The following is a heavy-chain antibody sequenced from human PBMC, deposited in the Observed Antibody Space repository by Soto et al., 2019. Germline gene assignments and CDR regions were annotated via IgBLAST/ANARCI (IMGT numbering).Heavy chain of an antibody. Sequence: PGGALRLSCAASGFTFSNTWISWVRQAPGKRLEWVGRIKSKTDGGTTDYAAPVKGRFTISRDDSKNTLYLQMNSLKSEDTAVYYCTPGRGYSYGCPLEFEYWGQGTLVTVSS. D-gene: IGHD5-18*01. J-gene: IGHJ4*02. V-gene: IGHV3-15*01. CDR1: GFTFSNTW. CDR3: TPGRGYSYGCPLEFEY. CDR2: IKSKTDGGTT.